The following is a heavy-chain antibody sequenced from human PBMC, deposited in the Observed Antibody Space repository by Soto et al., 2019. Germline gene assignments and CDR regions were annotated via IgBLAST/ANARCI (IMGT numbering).Heavy chain of an antibody. CDR1: GFTFSSYA. CDR2: ISYDGSNK. V-gene: IGHV3-30-3*01. D-gene: IGHD6-13*01. Sequence: PGGSLRLSCAASGFTFSSYAMHWVRQAPGKGLEWVAVISYDGSNKYYADSVKGRFTISRDNSKNTLYLQMNSLRAEDTAVYYFSRVGPYSSPIYYYYYYGMDVWGQGTTVTVSS. J-gene: IGHJ6*02. CDR3: SRVGPYSSPIYYYYYYGMDV.